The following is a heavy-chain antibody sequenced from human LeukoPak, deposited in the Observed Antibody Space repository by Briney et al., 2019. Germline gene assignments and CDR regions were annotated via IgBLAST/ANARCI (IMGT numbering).Heavy chain of an antibody. J-gene: IGHJ2*01. Sequence: SETLSLTCTVAGGSFSTYYWSWIRQPPGKGLEWIGYIYYSGSTNYNPSLKSRVTISVDTSKNQFSLKVNSVTAADTAVYYCARHAYSNYEHWYFDLWGRSTLVTVSS. V-gene: IGHV4-59*01. D-gene: IGHD4-11*01. CDR2: IYYSGST. CDR3: ARHAYSNYEHWYFDL. CDR1: GGSFSTYY.